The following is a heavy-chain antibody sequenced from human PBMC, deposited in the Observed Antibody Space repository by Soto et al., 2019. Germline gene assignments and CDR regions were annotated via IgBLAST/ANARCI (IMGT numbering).Heavy chain of an antibody. D-gene: IGHD6-13*01. CDR1: GGSISSYY. J-gene: IGHJ6*02. CDR2: IYYSGST. CDR3: ARQISSRWERIPRNFYYGLDV. Sequence: QLQLQESGPGLVKPSETLSLTCTVSGGSISSYYWSWIRQPPGKGLEWIGYIYYSGSTNYNPSLKSRVSISVDTSNKQFSLKLSSVTAADTAVYYCARQISSRWERIPRNFYYGLDVWGQGTTVTVSS. V-gene: IGHV4-59*08.